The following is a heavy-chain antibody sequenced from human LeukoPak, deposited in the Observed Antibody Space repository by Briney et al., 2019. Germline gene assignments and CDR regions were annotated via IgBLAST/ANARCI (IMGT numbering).Heavy chain of an antibody. J-gene: IGHJ4*02. CDR3: ARDLMGIGRYYFDY. V-gene: IGHV1-69*05. CDR1: GGTFSSYA. CDR2: IIPIFGTA. D-gene: IGHD7-27*01. Sequence: ASVKVSCKASGGTFSSYAISWVRQAPGQGLEWMGGIIPIFGTANYAQKFQGRVTITTDESTSTAYMELSSLRSEDTAVYYRARDLMGIGRYYFDYWGQGTLVTVSS.